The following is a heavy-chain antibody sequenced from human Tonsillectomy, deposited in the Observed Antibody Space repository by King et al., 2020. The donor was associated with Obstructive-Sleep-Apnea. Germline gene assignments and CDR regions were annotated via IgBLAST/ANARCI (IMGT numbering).Heavy chain of an antibody. D-gene: IGHD2-15*01. CDR2: IYYTGST. CDR3: ARWGPQYCIGGSCYSYFDY. J-gene: IGHJ4*02. V-gene: IGHV4-59*08. CDR1: DGSISSHY. Sequence: LQLQESGPGLVKPSETLSLICTVSDGSISSHYWSWIRQPPGKGLEWIGYIYYTGSTSYNPSLKNRVAMSVDTSKNQFSLKLTSVTAADTAVYYVARWGPQYCIGGSCYSYFDYWGQGTLVTVSS.